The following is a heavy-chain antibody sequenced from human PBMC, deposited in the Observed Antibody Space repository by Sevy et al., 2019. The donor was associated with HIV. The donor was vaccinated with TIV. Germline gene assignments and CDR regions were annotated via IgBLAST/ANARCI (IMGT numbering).Heavy chain of an antibody. Sequence: ASVKVSGKASGYTFTGYYIHWVRQAPAQGLEWMGWINPNSDGTNFAQKFQGRVTMTRDTSITTAYMELSRLRSDDTAVYYCARGDTFWSAYYYFDYWGQGTLVTVSS. CDR1: GYTFTGYY. D-gene: IGHD3-3*01. V-gene: IGHV1-2*02. CDR3: ARGDTFWSAYYYFDY. J-gene: IGHJ4*02. CDR2: INPNSDGT.